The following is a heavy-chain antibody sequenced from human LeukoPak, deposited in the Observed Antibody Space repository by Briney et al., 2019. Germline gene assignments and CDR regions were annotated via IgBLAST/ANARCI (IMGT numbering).Heavy chain of an antibody. CDR1: GYTFTSYY. Sequence: ASVKVSCKASGYTFTSYYMHWVRQAPGQGLEWMGIINPSGGSTSYAQKFQGRVTMTTDTSASTAYMELSSLRSEDTAVYYCARLSTHYGDYKVDPWGQGTLVTVSS. CDR2: INPSGGST. D-gene: IGHD4-17*01. CDR3: ARLSTHYGDYKVDP. J-gene: IGHJ5*02. V-gene: IGHV1-46*01.